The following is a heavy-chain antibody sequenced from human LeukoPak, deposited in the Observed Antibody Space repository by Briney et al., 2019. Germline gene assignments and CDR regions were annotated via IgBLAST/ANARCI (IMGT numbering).Heavy chain of an antibody. CDR2: IHYSGST. D-gene: IGHD3-10*01. CDR3: ARDKGCGSGNYYYYGMDV. Sequence: PSETLSLTCTVSGGSLSSHYWSWIRQPPGKGLECIGNIHYSGSTRYNSSLKSRVTISVDKSKNQFSLKLRSVTAADTAVYYCARDKGCGSGNYYYYGMDVWGQGTTVTVSS. V-gene: IGHV4-59*11. J-gene: IGHJ6*02. CDR1: GGSLSSHY.